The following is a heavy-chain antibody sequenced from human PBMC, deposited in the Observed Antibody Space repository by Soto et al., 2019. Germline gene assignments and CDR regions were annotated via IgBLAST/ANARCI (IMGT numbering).Heavy chain of an antibody. J-gene: IGHJ4*02. Sequence: SETLSLTCAVSGYSISSGYYWGWIRQPPGKGLEWIGSIYHSGSTYYNPSLKSRVTISVDTSKNQFSMKLSSVTAADTAVYYCARDIRGCSGYDYWGQGTLVTVSS. V-gene: IGHV4-38-2*02. CDR2: IYHSGST. D-gene: IGHD6-19*01. CDR1: GYSISSGYY. CDR3: ARDIRGCSGYDY.